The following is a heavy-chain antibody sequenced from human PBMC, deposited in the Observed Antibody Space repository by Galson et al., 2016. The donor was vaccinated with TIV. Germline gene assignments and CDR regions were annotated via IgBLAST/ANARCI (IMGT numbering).Heavy chain of an antibody. V-gene: IGHV1-69*13. CDR3: ARGGSTVTRPFDY. Sequence: SVKVSCKASGGAFISHGISWVRQAPGQGLEWMGGIIPIFGLANYAQKFQGRVTITADDSTRTAYMELSSLRFDDTAVYYCARGGSTVTRPFDYWGQGTLVTVPS. CDR2: IIPIFGLA. CDR1: GGAFISHG. J-gene: IGHJ4*02. D-gene: IGHD4-17*01.